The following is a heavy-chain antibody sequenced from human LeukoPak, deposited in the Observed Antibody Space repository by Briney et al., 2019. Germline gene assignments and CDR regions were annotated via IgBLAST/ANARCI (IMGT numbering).Heavy chain of an antibody. CDR2: IQYDGSNK. Sequence: GGSLRLSCAASGFTFSSYGMHWVRQAPGKGLEWVAFIQYDGSNKYYADSVKGRFTISRDNSKNTLYPQMNSLRAEDTAVFYCAKDRDQGFYDSSGYYRDFDYWGQGTLVTVSS. D-gene: IGHD3-22*01. J-gene: IGHJ4*02. V-gene: IGHV3-30*02. CDR1: GFTFSSYG. CDR3: AKDRDQGFYDSSGYYRDFDY.